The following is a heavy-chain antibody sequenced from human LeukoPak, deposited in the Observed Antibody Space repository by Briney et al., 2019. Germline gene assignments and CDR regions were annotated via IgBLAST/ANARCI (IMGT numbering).Heavy chain of an antibody. CDR1: GFTFSNYW. Sequence: GGCLRLSCAASGFTFSNYWMSWVRQAPGKGLEWVASIRPDGDGDHFMDSVKGRFTISRDNAERSLFLQMNSLRADDTAVYYCARLMGGATTYDSWGQGTLVTASS. V-gene: IGHV3-7*01. J-gene: IGHJ4*02. D-gene: IGHD1-26*01. CDR3: ARLMGGATTYDS. CDR2: IRPDGDGD.